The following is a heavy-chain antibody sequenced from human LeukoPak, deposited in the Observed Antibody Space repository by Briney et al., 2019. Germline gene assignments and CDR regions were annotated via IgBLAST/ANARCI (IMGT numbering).Heavy chain of an antibody. D-gene: IGHD3-10*01. J-gene: IGHJ4*02. CDR1: VFTFGDYA. CDR2: ISWNIDTI. Sequence: DRSLRLSYPAAVFTFGDYAMHRVRQAPGKGREWVSGISWNIDTIDYADSVKGRFSISRDTAKYSLYLQMNSLRPEDTALYDCAKVGGLGSFYRSPYFAFWGQGTLVTVSS. V-gene: IGHV3-9*01. CDR3: AKVGGLGSFYRSPYFAF.